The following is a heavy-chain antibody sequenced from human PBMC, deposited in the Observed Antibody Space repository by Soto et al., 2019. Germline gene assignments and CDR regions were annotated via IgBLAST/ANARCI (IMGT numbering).Heavy chain of an antibody. Sequence: ASVKFSCTASGYPFTSYGISWVRHAPEQGLEWMGWISAYNGNTKYAQKLQGRVTMTTDTSTSTAYMELRRLRSNDTDVYYYATDLPSRIDPEWASDYWGQGTRVTVSS. CDR1: GYPFTSYG. V-gene: IGHV1-18*04. CDR3: ATDLPSRIDPEWASDY. CDR2: ISAYNGNT. J-gene: IGHJ4*02. D-gene: IGHD2-15*01.